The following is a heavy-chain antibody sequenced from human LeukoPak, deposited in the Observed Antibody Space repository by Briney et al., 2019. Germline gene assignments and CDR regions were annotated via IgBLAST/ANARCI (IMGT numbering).Heavy chain of an antibody. CDR2: INHSGST. V-gene: IGHV4-34*01. J-gene: IGHJ4*02. Sequence: SETLSLTCAVYGGSFSGYYWSWIRQPPGKGLEWIGEINHSGSTNYNPSLKSRVTISVDTSKNQFSLKLSSVTAADTAVYYCARPGEYYFDYWGQGTLVTVSS. CDR3: ARPGEYYFDY. CDR1: GGSFSGYY. D-gene: IGHD3-10*01.